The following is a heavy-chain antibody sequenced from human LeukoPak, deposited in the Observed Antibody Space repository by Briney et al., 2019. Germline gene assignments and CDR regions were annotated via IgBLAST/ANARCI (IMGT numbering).Heavy chain of an antibody. V-gene: IGHV3-21*01. Sequence: GGSLRLSCAASGFTFSDYSINWVRQAPGKGLEWVSSINPTSTSIYYADSVKGRFTISRDNAKSSLYLQMNSLRAEDTARYYCVRLMRNSDRSGYYYFYDYWGQGIQVTVSS. CDR1: GFTFSDYS. D-gene: IGHD3-22*01. CDR2: INPTSTSI. CDR3: VRLMRNSDRSGYYYFYDY. J-gene: IGHJ4*02.